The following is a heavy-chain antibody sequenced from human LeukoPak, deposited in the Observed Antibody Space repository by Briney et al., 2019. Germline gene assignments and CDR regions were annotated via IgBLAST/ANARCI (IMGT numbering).Heavy chain of an antibody. CDR3: ARDLADV. CDR2: IYYSGST. J-gene: IGHJ6*04. V-gene: IGHV4-39*07. CDR1: GGSISSGSFH. Sequence: SETLSLTCTVSGGSISSGSFHWSWIRQPAGKGLEWIGSIYYSGSTYYNPSLKSRVTISVDTSKNQFSLKLSSVTAADTAVYYCARDLADVWGKGTTVTVSS.